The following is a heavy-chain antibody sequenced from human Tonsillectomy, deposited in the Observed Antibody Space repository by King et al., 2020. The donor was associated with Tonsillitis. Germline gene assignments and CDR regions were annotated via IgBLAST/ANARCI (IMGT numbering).Heavy chain of an antibody. Sequence: QLVQSGAEVKKPGASVKVSCKASGYTFISYAMYWVRQAPGQRLEWMGWINAGNGNTKYSQKFQGRVTITRDTSASTAYMELSSLRSEDTAVYYCARDRGLVWFGVMVDGMDVWGQGTTVTVSS. CDR3: ARDRGLVWFGVMVDGMDV. CDR2: INAGNGNT. D-gene: IGHD3-10*01. J-gene: IGHJ6*02. V-gene: IGHV1-3*01. CDR1: GYTFISYA.